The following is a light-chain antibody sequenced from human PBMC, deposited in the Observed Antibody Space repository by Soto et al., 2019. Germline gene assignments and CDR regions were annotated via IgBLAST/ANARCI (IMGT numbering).Light chain of an antibody. CDR3: QQYNNWPPWT. CDR1: QSVSSN. V-gene: IGKV3-15*01. CDR2: GAS. J-gene: IGKJ1*01. Sequence: EVVMTQSPATLSASPGERATLCRRARQSVSSNLAWYQRTPVQAPRLXIYGASTRANGIPARISGGGSGTEFTLTISSLQSEDFAVYDYQQYNNWPPWTFGQGTKVDIK.